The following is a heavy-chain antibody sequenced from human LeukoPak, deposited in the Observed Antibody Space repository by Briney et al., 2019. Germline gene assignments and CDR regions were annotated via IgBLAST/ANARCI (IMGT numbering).Heavy chain of an antibody. D-gene: IGHD6-6*01. Sequence: GGSLRLSCAASGFTVSSNYMSWVRQAPGKGLEWVSAISGSGGSTYYADSVKGRFTISRDNSKNTLYLQMNSLRAEDTAVYYCAKWSIAARPGAEYFQHWAQGTLVTVSS. CDR3: AKWSIAARPGAEYFQH. CDR2: ISGSGGST. J-gene: IGHJ1*01. V-gene: IGHV3-23*01. CDR1: GFTVSSNY.